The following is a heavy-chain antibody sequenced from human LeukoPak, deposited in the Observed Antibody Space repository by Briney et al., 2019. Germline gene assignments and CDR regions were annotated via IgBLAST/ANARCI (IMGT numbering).Heavy chain of an antibody. J-gene: IGHJ4*02. D-gene: IGHD6-6*01. CDR3: AREDSSFDGTIDY. Sequence: GGSLRLSCAASGFTFSSYWMSWVRQAPGKGLEWVSSISSSSSYIYYADSVKGRFTISRDNAKNSLYLQMNSLRAEDTAVYYCAREDSSFDGTIDYWGQGTLVTVSS. CDR2: ISSSSSYI. V-gene: IGHV3-21*01. CDR1: GFTFSSYW.